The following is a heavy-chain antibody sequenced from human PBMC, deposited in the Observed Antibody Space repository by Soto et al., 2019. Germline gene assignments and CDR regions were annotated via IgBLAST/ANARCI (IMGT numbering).Heavy chain of an antibody. CDR1: GFTFSSYG. Sequence: GGSLRLSCAASGFTFSSYGMHWVRQAPGKELEWVAVISYDGSNKYYADSVKGRFTISRDNSKNTLYLQMNSLRAEDTAVYYCAKDATMIVVVITGLLDYWGQGTLVTVSS. CDR2: ISYDGSNK. J-gene: IGHJ4*02. V-gene: IGHV3-30*18. CDR3: AKDATMIVVVITGLLDY. D-gene: IGHD3-22*01.